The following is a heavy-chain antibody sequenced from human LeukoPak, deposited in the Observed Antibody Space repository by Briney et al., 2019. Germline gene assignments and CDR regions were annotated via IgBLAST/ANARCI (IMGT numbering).Heavy chain of an antibody. J-gene: IGHJ4*02. CDR1: GFSFSGYS. D-gene: IGHD3-22*01. V-gene: IGHV3-21*01. Sequence: GGSLRLSCTASGFSFSGYSMNWIRQAPGKGLEWVSSFGTRSTSIYHAGSVKGRFAISRDNAKNSLYLQMNSLRAEDTALYYCAREVSEGFDFWGQGTLVTVSS. CDR2: FGTRSTSI. CDR3: AREVSEGFDF.